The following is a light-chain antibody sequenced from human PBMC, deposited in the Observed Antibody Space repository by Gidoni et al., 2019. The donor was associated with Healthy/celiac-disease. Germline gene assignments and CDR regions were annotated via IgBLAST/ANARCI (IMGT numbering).Light chain of an antibody. CDR1: SSDVGGYNY. Sequence: QSALTQPPSAPGSPRQSVTISCTGTSSDVGGYNYVSWYQQHPGKAPKLLIFEVSKRPSGVPDRFSGSKSGNTASLTVSGLQAEDEADYYCSSYAGSKSVFGTGTKVTVL. CDR3: SSYAGSKSV. V-gene: IGLV2-8*01. J-gene: IGLJ1*01. CDR2: EVS.